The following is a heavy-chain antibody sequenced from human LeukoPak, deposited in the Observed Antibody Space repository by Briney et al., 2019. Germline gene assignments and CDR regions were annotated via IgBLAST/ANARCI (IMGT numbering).Heavy chain of an antibody. Sequence: ASVKVSCKASGYTFTSYYMHWVRQAPGQGLEWMGIINPSGGSTSYAQKFQGRATMTRDMSTSTVYTELSSLRSEDTAVYYCARAQDLTYSSSWPGNFDYWGQGTLVTVSS. CDR3: ARAQDLTYSSSWPGNFDY. J-gene: IGHJ4*02. CDR2: INPSGGST. D-gene: IGHD6-13*01. CDR1: GYTFTSYY. V-gene: IGHV1-46*01.